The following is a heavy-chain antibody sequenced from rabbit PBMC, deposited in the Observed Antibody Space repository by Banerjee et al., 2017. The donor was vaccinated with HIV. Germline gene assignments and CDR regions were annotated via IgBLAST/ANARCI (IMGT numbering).Heavy chain of an antibody. D-gene: IGHD4-1*01. V-gene: IGHV1S45*01. CDR3: ARDGVGPYNSATFNL. CDR2: IYIASDST. CDR1: GFSLSNKYV. J-gene: IGHJ4*01. Sequence: QEQLVESGGGLVTLGGSLTLTCTASGFSLSNKYVMCWVRQAPGKGLEWIACIYIASDSTYYASWAKARFTISKTSSTTVTLQMTSLTAADTATYFCARDGVGPYNSATFNLWGQGTLVTVS.